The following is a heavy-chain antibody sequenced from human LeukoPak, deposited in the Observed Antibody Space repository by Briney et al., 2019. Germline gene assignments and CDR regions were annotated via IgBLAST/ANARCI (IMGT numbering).Heavy chain of an antibody. CDR1: GFTFSGYA. CDR3: ASPSPSYYDSSGYYYSLWYFDL. J-gene: IGHJ2*01. D-gene: IGHD3-22*01. CDR2: ISYDGSNK. Sequence: GGSLRLSCAASGFTFSGYAMHWVRQAPGKGLEWVAVISYDGSNKYYADSVKGRFTISRDNSKNTLYLQMNSLRAEDTAVYYCASPSPSYYDSSGYYYSLWYFDLWGRGTLVTVSS. V-gene: IGHV3-30-3*01.